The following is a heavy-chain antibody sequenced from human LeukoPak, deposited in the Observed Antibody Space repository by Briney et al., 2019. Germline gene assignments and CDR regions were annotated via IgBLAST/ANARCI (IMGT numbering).Heavy chain of an antibody. CDR1: GFTLSTYW. Sequence: GGSLRLSCTASGFTLSTYWMHWVRQAPGKGLEWVSVIYSGGSTYYADSVKGRFTISRDNSKYTLYLQMNSLRAEDTAVYYCAKVYLRYYYGMDVWGQGTTVTVSS. J-gene: IGHJ6*02. CDR2: IYSGGST. CDR3: AKVYLRYYYGMDV. V-gene: IGHV3-53*01. D-gene: IGHD2-21*01.